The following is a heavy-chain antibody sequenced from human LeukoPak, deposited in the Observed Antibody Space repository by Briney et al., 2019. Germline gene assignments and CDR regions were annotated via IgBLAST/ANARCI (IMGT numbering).Heavy chain of an antibody. J-gene: IGHJ5*02. D-gene: IGHD3-3*01. CDR1: GGSISSSSYY. Sequence: PSETLSLTCTVSGGSISSSSYYWGWIRQPPGKGLEWIGSIYYSGSTYYNPSLKSRVTISVDTSKNQFSLKLSSVTAADTAVYYCARVGITIFGVVIPDLNWFDPWGQGTLVTVSS. CDR2: IYYSGST. V-gene: IGHV4-39*07. CDR3: ARVGITIFGVVIPDLNWFDP.